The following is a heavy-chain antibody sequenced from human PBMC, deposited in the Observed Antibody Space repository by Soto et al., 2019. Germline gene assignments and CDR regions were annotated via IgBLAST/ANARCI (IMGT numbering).Heavy chain of an antibody. J-gene: IGHJ4*02. D-gene: IGHD2-21*01. V-gene: IGHV1-18*01. CDR1: GYRFSRYG. CDR2: ISTYDGNT. CDR3: ARDEEDANLMIVVLPGDY. Sequence: QVQLVQSGGEVKKPGASVKVSCKASGYRFSRYGINWVRQAPGQGLEWMGWISTYDGNTHYAQKFQGRVTMTIDKATNTGYLELRSLKSDDTAVYYCARDEEDANLMIVVLPGDYWGQGTLVSVSS.